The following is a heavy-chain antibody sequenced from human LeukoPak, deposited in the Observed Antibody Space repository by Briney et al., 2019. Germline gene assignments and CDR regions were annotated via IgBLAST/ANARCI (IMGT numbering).Heavy chain of an antibody. D-gene: IGHD5-12*01. V-gene: IGHV1-18*01. J-gene: IGHJ4*02. CDR1: GYTFTNYG. CDR3: ARSDLATITAGPFEY. Sequence: ASVRVSCKASGYTFTNYGITWVRQAPGQGLEWMGWISGHQGNTKYAQNFQGRVTMTIDTSTSTAYMDLRSLRSDDTAIYFCARSDLATITAGPFEYWGQGTLVAVSS. CDR2: ISGHQGNT.